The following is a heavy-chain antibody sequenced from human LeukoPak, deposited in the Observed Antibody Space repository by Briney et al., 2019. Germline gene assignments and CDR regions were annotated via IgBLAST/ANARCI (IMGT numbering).Heavy chain of an antibody. CDR2: IYYSGST. J-gene: IGHJ6*02. D-gene: IGHD5-24*01. CDR1: GGSISSYY. Sequence: PSETLSLTCTVSGGSISSYYWSWIRQPPGKGLEWIGYIYYSGSTNYNPSLKSRVTISVDTSKNQFSLKLSSVTAADTAVYYCARGERWVNGYNSDYYYYYGMDVWGQGTTVTVSS. V-gene: IGHV4-59*01. CDR3: ARGERWVNGYNSDYYYYYGMDV.